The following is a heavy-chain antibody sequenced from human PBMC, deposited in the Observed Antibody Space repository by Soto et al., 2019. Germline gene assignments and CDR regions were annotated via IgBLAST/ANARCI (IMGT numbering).Heavy chain of an antibody. V-gene: IGHV3-23*01. J-gene: IGHJ1*01. CDR1: GITFSSEG. CDR2: ISGSGVST. D-gene: IGHD6-13*01. Sequence: PGGSLRLSCVVSGITFSSEGMTWVRQARGRGLEWVSGISGSGVSTYYADSVKGRFIISRDNSKNTLFLQLNSLRADDTAVYYCVVISSNWYPSHFHHWGQGTLVTVSS. CDR3: VVISSNWYPSHFHH.